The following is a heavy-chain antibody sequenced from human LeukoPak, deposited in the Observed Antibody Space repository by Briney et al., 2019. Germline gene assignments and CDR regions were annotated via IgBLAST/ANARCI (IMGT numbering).Heavy chain of an antibody. D-gene: IGHD1-1*01. CDR3: ARSEGYNFDY. V-gene: IGHV4-30-4*01. CDR1: GGSISSGDYY. Sequence: SETLSLTCTVSGGSISSGDYYWRWLRQPPGKGLEWIGYIYYSGTTYYNPSLKSRVTISVDTSKNQFSLKLTSVIAADTAVYYCARSEGYNFDYWGQGTLVTVSS. J-gene: IGHJ4*02. CDR2: IYYSGTT.